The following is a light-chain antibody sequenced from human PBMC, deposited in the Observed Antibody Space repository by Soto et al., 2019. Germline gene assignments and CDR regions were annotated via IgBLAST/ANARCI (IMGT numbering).Light chain of an antibody. CDR3: QQSYSTPRT. CDR2: AAS. CDR1: QSISSY. V-gene: IGKV1-39*01. Sequence: DIQMTQSPSSLSASVGDRVTITCRASQSISSYLNWYQQKPGQAPKLLIYAASSLQSGVPSRFSGSGSGTDFTLTISSLQTEEFATYYCQQSYSTPRTFGQGTKVEIK. J-gene: IGKJ1*01.